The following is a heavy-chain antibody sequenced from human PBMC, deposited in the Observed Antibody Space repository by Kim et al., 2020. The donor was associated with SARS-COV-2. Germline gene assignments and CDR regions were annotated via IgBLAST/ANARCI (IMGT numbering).Heavy chain of an antibody. CDR1: GLSFNGYH. CDR3: ASPPHVTAGYCCFAS. Sequence: ASVKVSCKALGLSFNGYHMHWVREATGQGLEWVVWLNPNSGVTIYAQKFQGRITMTRVSSFSTVYQEVSSLTYDEAAVYYCASPPHVTAGYCCFASW. V-gene: IGHV1-2*02. CDR2: LNPNSGVT. J-gene: IGHJ5*01. D-gene: IGHD2-2*03.